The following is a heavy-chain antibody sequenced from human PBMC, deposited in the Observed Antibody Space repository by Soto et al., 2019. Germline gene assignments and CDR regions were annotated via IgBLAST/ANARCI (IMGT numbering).Heavy chain of an antibody. D-gene: IGHD2-2*01. CDR1: GFTFSSYA. CDR2: ISYDGSNK. CDR3: ARHLSPATLDQGLDV. J-gene: IGHJ6*02. Sequence: GGSLRLSCAASGFTFSSYAMHWVRQAPGKGLEWVAVISYDGSNKYYADSVKGRFTISRDNSKNTLYLQMNSLRAEDTAVYYCARHLSPATLDQGLDVWGQGTTVTVSS. V-gene: IGHV3-30-3*01.